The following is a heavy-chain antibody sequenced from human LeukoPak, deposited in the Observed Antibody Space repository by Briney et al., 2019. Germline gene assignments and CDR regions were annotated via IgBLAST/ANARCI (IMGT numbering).Heavy chain of an antibody. J-gene: IGHJ4*02. D-gene: IGHD3-3*01. Sequence: GGSLILSCASSGFTFSSYSMNWVRPAPGKGLEWVSSISCSSGYIYYADSVKGRFTISRDNSKNTLYLQMNCLRAEDTAVYYCAKDQRGLTIFGVVITLGGALDYWGQGTLVTVSS. CDR1: GFTFSSYS. CDR2: ISCSSGYI. V-gene: IGHV3-21*04. CDR3: AKDQRGLTIFGVVITLGGALDY.